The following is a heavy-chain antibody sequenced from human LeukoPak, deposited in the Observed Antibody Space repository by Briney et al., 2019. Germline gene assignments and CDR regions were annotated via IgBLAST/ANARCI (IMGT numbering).Heavy chain of an antibody. D-gene: IGHD3-22*01. CDR3: ARESANYYDSSGYYYGDNWFDP. CDR2: ISAYNGNT. Sequence: ASVKVSCKASGYTFTGYYMHWVRQAPGQGLEWMGWISAYNGNTNYAQKLQGRVTMTTDTSTSTAYMELRSLRSDDTAVYYCARESANYYDSSGYYYGDNWFDPWGQGTLVTVSS. J-gene: IGHJ5*02. CDR1: GYTFTGYY. V-gene: IGHV1-18*04.